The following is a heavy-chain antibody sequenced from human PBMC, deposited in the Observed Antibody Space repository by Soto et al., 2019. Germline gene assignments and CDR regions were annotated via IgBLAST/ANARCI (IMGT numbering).Heavy chain of an antibody. CDR3: ARGLAAAAGPEYFQH. CDR1: GGSISSGGYS. CDR2: IYHSGST. V-gene: IGHV4-30-2*01. Sequence: QLQLQESGSGLVKPSQTLSLTCAVSGGSISSGGYSWSWIWQPPGKGLEWIGYIYHSGSTYYNPSLKSRVTISVDRSKNQFSLKLSSVTAADTAVYYCARGLAAAAGPEYFQHWGQGTLVTVSS. D-gene: IGHD6-13*01. J-gene: IGHJ1*01.